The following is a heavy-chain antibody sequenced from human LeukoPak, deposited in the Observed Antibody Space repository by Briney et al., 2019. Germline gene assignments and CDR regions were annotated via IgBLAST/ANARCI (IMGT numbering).Heavy chain of an antibody. Sequence: PGGSLRLSCAASGFTFSSYAMSWVRQAPGKGLEWVSAISGSGGSTYYADSVKGRFTISRDNSKNTLYLQMNSLRAEDTAVYYCAQDSSSWRAEYFQHWGQGTLVTVSS. J-gene: IGHJ1*01. V-gene: IGHV3-23*01. CDR3: AQDSSSWRAEYFQH. CDR2: ISGSGGST. CDR1: GFTFSSYA. D-gene: IGHD6-13*01.